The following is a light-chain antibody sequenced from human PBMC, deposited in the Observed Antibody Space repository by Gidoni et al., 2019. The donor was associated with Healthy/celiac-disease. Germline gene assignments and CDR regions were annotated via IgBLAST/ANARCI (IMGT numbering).Light chain of an antibody. J-gene: IGKJ3*01. V-gene: IGKV3-11*01. Sequence: EIVLTQSPATLSLSPGERATLSCRASQSVSSYLAWYQQKPGQAPRLLIYDASNRATGIPVRCSGSGSGTDFTLTISSLEPEDFAVYYCQQRSNPFTFGPXTKVDIK. CDR1: QSVSSY. CDR3: QQRSNPFT. CDR2: DAS.